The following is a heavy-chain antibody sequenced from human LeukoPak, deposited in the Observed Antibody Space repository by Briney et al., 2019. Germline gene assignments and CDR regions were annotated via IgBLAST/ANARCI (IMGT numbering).Heavy chain of an antibody. CDR1: GSTLSDYI. CDR2: IRRGANSYTT. V-gene: IGHV3-72*01. CDR3: SRDGGEGGNSAFDI. J-gene: IGHJ3*02. D-gene: IGHD3-16*01. Sequence: GGSLRLSCAASGSTLSDYILVWVRQAPGKGLEWVGRIRRGANSYTTEYAASVKGRFTISRDDSKNSLYLHMNSLKTEDTAVYHCSRDGGEGGNSAFDIWGQGTMVTVSS.